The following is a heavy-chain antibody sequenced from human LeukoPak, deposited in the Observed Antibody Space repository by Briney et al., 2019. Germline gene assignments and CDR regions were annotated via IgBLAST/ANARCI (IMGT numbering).Heavy chain of an antibody. CDR1: GYTFTSYG. J-gene: IGHJ4*02. V-gene: IGHV1-18*01. Sequence: VASVKVSCKASGYTFTSYGISWVRQAPGQGLEWMGWIIAYNGNTNYAQKLQGRVTMTTETSTSTAYMELRSLRSDDTAVYYCARYVGYSSGYYPLDYWGQGTLVTVSS. CDR3: ARYVGYSSGYYPLDY. CDR2: IIAYNGNT. D-gene: IGHD3-22*01.